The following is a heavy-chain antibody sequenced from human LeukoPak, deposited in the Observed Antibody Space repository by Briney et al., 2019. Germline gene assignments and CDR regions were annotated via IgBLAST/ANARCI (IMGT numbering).Heavy chain of an antibody. J-gene: IGHJ6*02. D-gene: IGHD3-9*01. Sequence: GGSLRLSCAASGFTFSSYEMNWVRQAPGKGLEWVSYISSSGSTIYYADSVKGRFTISRDNAKNSLYLQMNSLRAEDTAVYYCARVQRRQLHFDWLPSYGMDVWGQGTTVTVSS. CDR2: ISSSGSTI. V-gene: IGHV3-48*03. CDR1: GFTFSSYE. CDR3: ARVQRRQLHFDWLPSYGMDV.